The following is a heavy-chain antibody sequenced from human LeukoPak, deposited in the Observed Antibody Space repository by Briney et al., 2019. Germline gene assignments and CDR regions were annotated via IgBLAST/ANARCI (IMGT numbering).Heavy chain of an antibody. J-gene: IGHJ4*02. Sequence: GGSLRLSCAASGFTFNNYAMNWVRQAPGKGLEWVSSISGGGETTYYADSAKGRFTISRDNSQNTLYLQMNGLRAEDTAVYCCAGDYADYVGYFFFDYWGQGTLVTVSS. D-gene: IGHD4-17*01. CDR3: AGDYADYVGYFFFDY. CDR2: ISGGGETT. V-gene: IGHV3-23*01. CDR1: GFTFNNYA.